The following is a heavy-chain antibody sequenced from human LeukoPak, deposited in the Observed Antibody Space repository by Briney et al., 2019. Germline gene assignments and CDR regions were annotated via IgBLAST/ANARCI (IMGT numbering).Heavy chain of an antibody. V-gene: IGHV4-61*08. CDR1: GGSISSDDYY. D-gene: IGHD5-18*01. Sequence: SQTLSLTCTVSGGSISSDDYYWSWIRQPPGKGLEWIVYIYNSVNTNYNPSLKSRVTISVDTSKNQFSLKLSSVTAADTAVYYCARGPGLGYPYYFDYWGQGTLVTVSS. J-gene: IGHJ4*02. CDR3: ARGPGLGYPYYFDY. CDR2: IYNSVNT.